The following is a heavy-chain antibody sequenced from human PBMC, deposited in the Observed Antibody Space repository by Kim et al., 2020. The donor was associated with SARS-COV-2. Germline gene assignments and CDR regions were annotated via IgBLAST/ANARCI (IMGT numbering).Heavy chain of an antibody. CDR1: GFTFSSYG. CDR2: ISYDGSNK. CDR3: AGGDYFDY. V-gene: IGHV3-30*03. D-gene: IGHD6-25*01. J-gene: IGHJ4*02. Sequence: GGSLRLSCAASGFTFSSYGMHWVRQAPGKGLEWVAVISYDGSNKYYADSVKGRFTISSDNSKNTLYLQMNSLRAEDTAVYYCAGGDYFDYWGQGTLVTVS.